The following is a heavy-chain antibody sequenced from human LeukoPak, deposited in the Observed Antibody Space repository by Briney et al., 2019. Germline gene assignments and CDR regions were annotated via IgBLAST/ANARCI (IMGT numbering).Heavy chain of an antibody. CDR2: IHQYGGEK. Sequence: GGSLRLSCAASGFRFSDFTMTWVRQAPGKGPEWVANIHQYGGEKYYVDSVRGRFSISRDNAKNSLYLEMNSLRAEDTAVYYCARVEVALSQESWGQGTLVTVSS. J-gene: IGHJ5*02. CDR1: GFRFSDFT. V-gene: IGHV3-7*01. D-gene: IGHD3-10*01. CDR3: ARVEVALSQES.